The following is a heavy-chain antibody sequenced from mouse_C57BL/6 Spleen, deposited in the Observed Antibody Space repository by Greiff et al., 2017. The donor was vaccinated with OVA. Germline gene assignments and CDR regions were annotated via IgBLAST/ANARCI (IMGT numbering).Heavy chain of an antibody. J-gene: IGHJ4*01. V-gene: IGHV1-82*01. CDR2: IYPGDGDT. Sequence: VKLMESGPELVKPGASVKISCKASGYAFSSSWMNWVKQRPGKGLEWIGRIYPGDGDTNYNGKFKGKATLTADKSSSTAYMQLSSLTSEDSAVYFCAILTGTYYYAMDYWGQGTSVTVSS. D-gene: IGHD4-1*01. CDR1: GYAFSSSW. CDR3: AILTGTYYYAMDY.